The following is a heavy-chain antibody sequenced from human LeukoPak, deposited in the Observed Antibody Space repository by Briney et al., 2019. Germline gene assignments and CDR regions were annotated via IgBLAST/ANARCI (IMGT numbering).Heavy chain of an antibody. CDR2: IKSNADGGTA. Sequence: GGSLRLSCAASGFTFSSAWMNWVRQAPGKGLDWVARIKSNADGGTADYAAPVKGRFTISRDDYTNTLYLHRKSLQNEDTTVYYWANDRPGVGVDYWGQGTLVTVSS. CDR1: GFTFSSAW. D-gene: IGHD3-10*01. V-gene: IGHV3-15*01. CDR3: ANDRPGVGVDY. J-gene: IGHJ4*02.